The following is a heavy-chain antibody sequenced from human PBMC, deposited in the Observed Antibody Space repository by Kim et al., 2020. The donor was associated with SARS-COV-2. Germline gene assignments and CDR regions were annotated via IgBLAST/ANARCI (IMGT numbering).Heavy chain of an antibody. J-gene: IGHJ4*02. D-gene: IGHD3-10*02. V-gene: IGHV3-74*01. CDR2: DGSIT. CDR3: VRDCSATY. Sequence: DGSITTYAGSVNGRLTIARDNAKNTLYLHMNSLRGEDTAVYYCVRDCSATYGGQGTLVTVSS.